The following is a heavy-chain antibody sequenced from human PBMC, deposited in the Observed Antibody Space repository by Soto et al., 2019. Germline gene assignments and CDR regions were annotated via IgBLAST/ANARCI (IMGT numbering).Heavy chain of an antibody. J-gene: IGHJ4*02. CDR2: IIPILGIA. CDR3: ARDGRSGYGSGSSFDY. Sequence: GASLKVSCKASGYTFTDYDINWVRQAPGQGLEWMGRIIPILGIANYAQKFQGRVTITADKSTSTAYMELSSLRSEDTAVYYCARDGRSGYGSGSSFDYWGQGTLVTVSS. CDR1: GYTFTDYD. V-gene: IGHV1-69*04. D-gene: IGHD3-10*01.